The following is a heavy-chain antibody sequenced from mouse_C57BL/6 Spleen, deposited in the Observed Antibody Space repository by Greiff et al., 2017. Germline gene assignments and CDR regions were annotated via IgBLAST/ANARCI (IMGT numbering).Heavy chain of an antibody. D-gene: IGHD1-1*01. CDR2: INPSSGYT. Sequence: QVQLKESGAELARPGASVKMSCKASGYTFTSYTMHWVKQRPGQGLEWIGYINPSSGYTKYNQKFKDKATLTADKSSSTAYMQLSSLTSEDSAVYYCARLVVEDYWGQGTTLTVSS. CDR1: GYTFTSYT. J-gene: IGHJ2*01. CDR3: ARLVVEDY. V-gene: IGHV1-4*01.